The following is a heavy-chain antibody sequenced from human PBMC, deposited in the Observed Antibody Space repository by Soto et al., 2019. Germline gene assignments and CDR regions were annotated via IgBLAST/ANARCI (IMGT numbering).Heavy chain of an antibody. V-gene: IGHV4-34*01. D-gene: IGHD3-3*01. CDR2: INHSGST. J-gene: IGHJ4*02. Sequence: SETLSLTCAVYGGSFSGYYRVWIRQPPGKGLGWVGEINHSGSTNYNPSLKRRVTISVDTSKNQLSLKRSAVTAAAPAVYYCGGGGFRRGYDPLDYFDYWGQGTLVTVSS. CDR1: GGSFSGYY. CDR3: GGGGFRRGYDPLDYFDY.